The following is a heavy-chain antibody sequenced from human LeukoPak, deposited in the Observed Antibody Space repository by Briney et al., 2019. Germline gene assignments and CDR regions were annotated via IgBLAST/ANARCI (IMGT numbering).Heavy chain of an antibody. Sequence: SETLSLTCAVSGVPFSNYYWSWVRQPPRQGLEWIGEINHSGYTNYNPSLKSRVTMSIDTSKNQFSLILTSVTAADAGVYYCTRAVAGHPDWGQGTLVTVSS. CDR3: TRAVAGHPD. V-gene: IGHV4-34*01. D-gene: IGHD6-19*01. CDR2: INHSGYT. J-gene: IGHJ4*02. CDR1: GVPFSNYY.